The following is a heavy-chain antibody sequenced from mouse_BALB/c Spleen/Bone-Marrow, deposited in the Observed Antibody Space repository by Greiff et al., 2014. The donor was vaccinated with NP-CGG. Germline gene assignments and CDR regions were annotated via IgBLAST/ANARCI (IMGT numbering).Heavy chain of an antibody. CDR1: GFNIKDTY. D-gene: IGHD1-1*01. CDR3: ATYYYGSSWGFAY. J-gene: IGHJ3*01. Sequence: LVESGAELVKPGASAKLSCTASGFNIKDTYMHWVKQRPEQGLEWIGRIDPASGNTKYDPKFQGKATITADTSSNTAYLQLSSLTSEDTAVYYCATYYYGSSWGFAYWGQGTLVTVSA. CDR2: IDPASGNT. V-gene: IGHV14-3*02.